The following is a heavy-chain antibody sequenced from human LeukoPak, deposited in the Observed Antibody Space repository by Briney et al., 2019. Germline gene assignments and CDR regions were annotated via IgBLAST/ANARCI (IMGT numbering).Heavy chain of an antibody. CDR2: IYYSGST. CDR1: GGSISSGDYY. Sequence: SETLSLTCTVSGGSISSGDYYWSWIRQPPGKGLEWIGYIYYSGSTYYNPSLKSRVTISVDTSKNQFSLKLSSVTAADTAVYYCAGALGAEIAVAGDCFDYWGQGTLVTVSS. D-gene: IGHD6-19*01. J-gene: IGHJ4*02. V-gene: IGHV4-30-4*08. CDR3: AGALGAEIAVAGDCFDY.